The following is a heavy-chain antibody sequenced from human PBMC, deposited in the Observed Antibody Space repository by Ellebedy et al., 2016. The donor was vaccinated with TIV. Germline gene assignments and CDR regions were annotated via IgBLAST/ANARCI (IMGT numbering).Heavy chain of an antibody. J-gene: IGHJ4*02. CDR3: ATSKLRFLEWFGY. D-gene: IGHD3-3*01. Sequence: SVKVSCXASGGTFSSYAISWVRQAPGQGLEWMGRIIPILGIANYAQKFQGRVTMTEDTSTDTAYMELSSLRSEDTAVYYCATSKLRFLEWFGYWGQGTLVTVSS. CDR1: GGTFSSYA. V-gene: IGHV1-69*04. CDR2: IIPILGIA.